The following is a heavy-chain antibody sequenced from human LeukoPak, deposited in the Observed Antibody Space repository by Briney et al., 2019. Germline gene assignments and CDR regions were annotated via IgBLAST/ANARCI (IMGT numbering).Heavy chain of an antibody. J-gene: IGHJ3*02. CDR2: INHSGGT. V-gene: IGHV4-34*01. Sequence: KSSETLSLTCAVYGRSFSGYYWSWIRQPPGKGLEWIGEINHSGGTNYNPSLKSRVTISLDTSKNHFSQKLTSVTAADTAVYYCASDDYGDLVNAFDIWGQGTMVTVSS. CDR1: GRSFSGYY. CDR3: ASDDYGDLVNAFDI. D-gene: IGHD4-17*01.